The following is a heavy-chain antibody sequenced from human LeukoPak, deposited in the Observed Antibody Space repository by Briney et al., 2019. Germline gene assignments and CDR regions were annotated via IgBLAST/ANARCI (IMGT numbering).Heavy chain of an antibody. D-gene: IGHD4-23*01. CDR1: GGSISSYY. Sequence: SETRSLTCTVAGGSISSYYWSWILQPPGKGLEWIGYIDYSGSTAYNPSLNGRVAVSVDTSKNQFSLKLRSVTAADTAVYYCARLNGGNWGPGILVTVSS. J-gene: IGHJ4*02. CDR3: ARLNGGN. CDR2: IDYSGST. V-gene: IGHV4-59*08.